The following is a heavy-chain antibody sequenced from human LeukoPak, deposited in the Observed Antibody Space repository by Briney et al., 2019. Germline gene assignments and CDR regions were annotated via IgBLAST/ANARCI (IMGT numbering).Heavy chain of an antibody. Sequence: ASVKVSCKASGYTFTGSNIHWVRQAPGQGLEWMAWIDPDSGGTDCAQKFQGRVTMTRDTSVSTAYMELDRLTSDDTAVYYCARDAIAAAGTNWFDPWGQGTLVTVSS. CDR2: IDPDSGGT. J-gene: IGHJ5*02. V-gene: IGHV1-2*02. D-gene: IGHD6-13*01. CDR1: GYTFTGSN. CDR3: ARDAIAAAGTNWFDP.